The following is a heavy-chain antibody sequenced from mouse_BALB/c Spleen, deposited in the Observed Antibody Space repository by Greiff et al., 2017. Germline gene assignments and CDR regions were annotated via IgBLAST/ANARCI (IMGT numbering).Heavy chain of an antibody. D-gene: IGHD2-1*01. Sequence: VQLQQSGPSLVKPSQTLSLTCSVTGDSITSGYWNWIRKFPGNKLEYMGYISYSGSTYYNPSLKSRISITRDTSKNQYYLQLNSVTTEDTATYYCARGGGYGNYVGYFDYWGQGTTLTVSS. CDR3: ARGGGYGNYVGYFDY. J-gene: IGHJ2*01. CDR1: GDSITSGY. CDR2: ISYSGST. V-gene: IGHV3-8*02.